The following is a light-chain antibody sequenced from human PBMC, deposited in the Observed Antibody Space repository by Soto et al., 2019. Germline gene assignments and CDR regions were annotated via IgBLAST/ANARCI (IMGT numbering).Light chain of an antibody. CDR2: LGS. V-gene: IGKV2-28*01. CDR3: MQALQTPWT. CDR1: QSLLHSNGYKY. J-gene: IGKJ1*01. Sequence: DIVLTQSPLSLPVTPGEPASISCRSSQSLLHSNGYKYLDWYLQKPGQSPQLLIYLGSNRASGVPDRFSGSGSGTFFTLKISRVEAEDVGVYYCMQALQTPWTFGPGTKVDIK.